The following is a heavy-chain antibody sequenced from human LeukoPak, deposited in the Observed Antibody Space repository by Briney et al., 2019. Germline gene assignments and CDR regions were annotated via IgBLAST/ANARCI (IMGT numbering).Heavy chain of an antibody. CDR2: IRGSRSGLGSGM. Sequence: GGSLRLSRAASGFIFSDYSMNWVRQAPGKGLEWISNIRGSRSGLGSGMYYADSVRGRFTISRDDAKNPLYLQMSSLRAEDTAFYYCARDNNWGFDYWGQGALVTVSS. CDR3: ARDNNWGFDY. J-gene: IGHJ4*02. CDR1: GFIFSDYS. V-gene: IGHV3-48*04. D-gene: IGHD7-27*01.